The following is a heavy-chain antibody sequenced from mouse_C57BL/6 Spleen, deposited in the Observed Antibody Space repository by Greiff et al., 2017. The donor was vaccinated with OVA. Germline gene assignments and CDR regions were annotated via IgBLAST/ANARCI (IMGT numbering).Heavy chain of an antibody. D-gene: IGHD2-4*01. V-gene: IGHV10-1*01. CDR1: GFSFNTYA. CDR3: VSSSYDYEGYFDY. J-gene: IGHJ2*01. CDR2: IRSKSNNYAT. Sequence: EVQLVESGGGLVQPKGSLKLSCAASGFSFNTYAMNWVRQAPGKGLEWVARIRSKSNNYATYYADSVKDRFTISRDDAESMLYLQMNNLKTEDADMYYCVSSSYDYEGYFDYWGQGTTLTVSA.